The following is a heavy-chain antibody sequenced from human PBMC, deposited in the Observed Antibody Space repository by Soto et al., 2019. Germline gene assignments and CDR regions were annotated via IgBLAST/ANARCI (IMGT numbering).Heavy chain of an antibody. CDR1: GGTFSSYA. CDR2: IIPIFGTA. D-gene: IGHD2-2*01. V-gene: IGHV1-69*13. J-gene: IGHJ3*02. CDR3: ARAGYCSSTSCGFMNAFDI. Sequence: GASVKVSCKASGGTFSSYAISWVRQAPGQGLEWMGGIIPIFGTANYAQKFQGRVTITADESTSTAYMELSSLRSEDTAVYYCARAGYCSSTSCGFMNAFDIWGQGTMVTVS.